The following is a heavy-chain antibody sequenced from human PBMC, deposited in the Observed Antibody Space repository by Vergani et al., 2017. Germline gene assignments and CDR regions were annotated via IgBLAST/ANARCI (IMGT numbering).Heavy chain of an antibody. CDR2: IYYSGST. D-gene: IGHD6-19*01. Sequence: QLQLQESGPGLVKPSATLSLTCSVSGASIRSSNYYWGWIRQPPGKGLEWIASIYYSGSTYYNPSLKSRVTISVDTSKNQFSLKLSSVTAADTAVYFCARHDTGEGLVKVGWIDPWGQGIRVTVSS. V-gene: IGHV4-39*01. J-gene: IGHJ5*02. CDR1: GASIRSSNYY. CDR3: ARHDTGEGLVKVGWIDP.